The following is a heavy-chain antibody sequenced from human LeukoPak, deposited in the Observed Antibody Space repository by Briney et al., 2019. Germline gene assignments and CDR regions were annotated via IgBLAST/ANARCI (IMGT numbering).Heavy chain of an antibody. CDR3: ATDYSNFYGMDV. CDR2: IQNSATT. CDR1: GGSVNSGSYF. J-gene: IGHJ6*02. V-gene: IGHV4-61*01. D-gene: IGHD4-11*01. Sequence: SETLSLTCTVSGGSVNSGSYFWSWFRQPPGKRLEWIGYIQNSATTNYNPSLGSRVAIFVDSSKDQFSLRVTSVTAADTAVYYCATDYSNFYGMDVWGQGTTVTVSS.